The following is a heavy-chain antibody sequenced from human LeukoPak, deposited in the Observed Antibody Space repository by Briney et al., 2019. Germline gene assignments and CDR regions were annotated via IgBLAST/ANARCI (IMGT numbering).Heavy chain of an antibody. V-gene: IGHV1-2*06. CDR1: GYTFTGYY. J-gene: IGHJ4*02. Sequence: ASVKVSCKASGYTFTGYYMHWVRQAPGQGLEWMGRINPNSGGTNYAQKFQGRVTMTRDTSISTAYMELSRLRSDDTAVYYCAVYSGYEDYFDYWGQGTLVTVSP. CDR2: INPNSGGT. CDR3: AVYSGYEDYFDY. D-gene: IGHD5-12*01.